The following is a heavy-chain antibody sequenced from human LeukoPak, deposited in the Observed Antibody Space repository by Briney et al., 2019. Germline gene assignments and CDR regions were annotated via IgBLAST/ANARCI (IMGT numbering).Heavy chain of an antibody. V-gene: IGHV3-23*01. Sequence: GGSLRLSCAASGFTFSSYAMSWVRQAPGKGLEWVSAISGSGGSTYYADSVKGRFTISRDNSKNTLYLQMNSLRAEDTAVYYCANPFSTPRSNYYIDVWGKGTTATVSS. CDR1: GFTFSSYA. J-gene: IGHJ6*03. D-gene: IGHD2-2*01. CDR2: ISGSGGST. CDR3: ANPFSTPRSNYYIDV.